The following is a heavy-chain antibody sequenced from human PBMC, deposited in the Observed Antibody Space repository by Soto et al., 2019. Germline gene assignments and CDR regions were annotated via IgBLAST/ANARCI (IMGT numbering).Heavy chain of an antibody. J-gene: IGHJ4*02. CDR3: AKDKMRAPARGNWYTFDY. CDR1: GFTLNTYG. Sequence: QVQLVESGGGVVQPGTSLRLSCAASGFTLNTYGMHWVRQAPGMALEWVAVISYDGNNKYYADSVKGRFTISRDNSKNTLHRQMNSLSTEATGVYYGAKDKMRAPARGNWYTFDYWGKETLSPSP. V-gene: IGHV3-30*18. CDR2: ISYDGNNK. D-gene: IGHD1-1*01.